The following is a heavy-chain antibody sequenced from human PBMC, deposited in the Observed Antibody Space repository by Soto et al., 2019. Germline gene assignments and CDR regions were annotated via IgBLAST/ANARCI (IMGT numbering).Heavy chain of an antibody. J-gene: IGHJ5*02. D-gene: IGHD1-26*01. CDR1: GFTFSSYG. V-gene: IGHV3-33*01. CDR2: MWYDGSNK. Sequence: QVQLVESGGGVVQPGRSLRLSCAASGFTFSSYGMHWVRQAPGKGLEWVAVMWYDGSNKYYADSVKGRFTISRDNSKNTLYLQMNSLRAEDTAVYYCARGDWEWELPQEGWFDPWGQGTLVTVSS. CDR3: ARGDWEWELPQEGWFDP.